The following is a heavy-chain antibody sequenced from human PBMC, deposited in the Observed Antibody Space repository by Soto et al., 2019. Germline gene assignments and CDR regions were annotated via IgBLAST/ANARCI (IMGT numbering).Heavy chain of an antibody. J-gene: IGHJ4*02. Sequence: GGSLRLSCAASGFTFSSYWLHCVRQAPGKGLVWVSGINTDGGSTDYADSVKGRFIISRDNAKNTLYLQMNSLRAEDTAVYYCARPRYDSTGTPFDHWGLGTLVTVSS. V-gene: IGHV3-74*01. D-gene: IGHD3-22*01. CDR1: GFTFSSYW. CDR2: INTDGGST. CDR3: ARPRYDSTGTPFDH.